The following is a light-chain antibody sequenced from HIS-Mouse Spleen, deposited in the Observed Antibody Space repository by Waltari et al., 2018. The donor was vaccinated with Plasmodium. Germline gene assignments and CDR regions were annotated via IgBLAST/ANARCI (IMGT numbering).Light chain of an antibody. J-gene: IGKJ1*01. CDR1: QRIASN. Sequence: EIVLTQSPGTLSLSQGQRATLSCWARQRIASNLPWYQQKPEQSPKRLNKYASQSFSGVPSRFSGSGSGTDYTLTINSLEAEDAATYYSHQSSSLPAFGQGTKVEIK. CDR3: HQSSSLPA. CDR2: YAS. V-gene: IGKV6-21*01.